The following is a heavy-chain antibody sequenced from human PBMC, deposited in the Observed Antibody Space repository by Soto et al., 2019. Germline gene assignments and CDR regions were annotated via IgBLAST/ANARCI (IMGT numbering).Heavy chain of an antibody. CDR1: GLTFRSFA. V-gene: IGHV3-23*01. CDR3: AKNKGLRGENYCFDD. Sequence: QVSESGGGLGQPGGSLRLSCTVSGLTFRSFAMSWVRQAPGKGLEWVSTISGSGAGTYYADSVKGRFTISRDNSKNTLSLQMNSLRAEDRAVDYCAKNKGLRGENYCFDDWGQGTLVTVSS. D-gene: IGHD3-10*01. CDR2: ISGSGAGT. J-gene: IGHJ4*02.